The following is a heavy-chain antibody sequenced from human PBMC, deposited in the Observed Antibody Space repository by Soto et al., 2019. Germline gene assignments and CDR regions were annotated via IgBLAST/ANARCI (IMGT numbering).Heavy chain of an antibody. Sequence: SETLSLTCTVSGGSISSYYWSWIRQPPGKGLEWIGYIYYSGSTNYNPSLKSRVTISVDTSKNQFSLKLSSVTAADTAVYYCARRRVLRYFDWLLYGDAFDIWGQGTMVTVSS. J-gene: IGHJ3*02. CDR1: GGSISSYY. V-gene: IGHV4-59*08. CDR2: IYYSGST. D-gene: IGHD3-9*01. CDR3: ARRRVLRYFDWLLYGDAFDI.